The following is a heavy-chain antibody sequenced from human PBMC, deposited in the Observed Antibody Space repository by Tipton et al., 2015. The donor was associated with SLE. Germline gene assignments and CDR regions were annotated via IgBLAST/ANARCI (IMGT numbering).Heavy chain of an antibody. CDR1: GDSFSSGSSS. D-gene: IGHD3/OR15-3a*01. CDR3: VRGGAGGLFFDS. Sequence: TLSLTCTVSGDSFSSGSSSWNWVRQPAGKGLEWIGLIYNSGITNYNPSLQSRVTLSVDMSKNQFSLRLSSVTAADTGVYYCVRGGAGGLFFDSWGQGTLVTVSS. V-gene: IGHV4-61*02. J-gene: IGHJ4*02. CDR2: IYNSGIT.